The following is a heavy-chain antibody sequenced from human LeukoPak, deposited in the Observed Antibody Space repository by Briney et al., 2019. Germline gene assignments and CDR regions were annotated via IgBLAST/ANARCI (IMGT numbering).Heavy chain of an antibody. V-gene: IGHV3-53*01. CDR1: GFTVSSNY. J-gene: IGHJ4*02. CDR2: TYSGVTT. CDR3: ARREGY. Sequence: GGSLRLSCAASGFTVSSNYMSWVRQAPGKGLEWVSLTYSGVTTYYADSVKGRFTISRDNSKNTLYLQMNSLRAEDTAVYYCARREGYWGQGTLVTVSS.